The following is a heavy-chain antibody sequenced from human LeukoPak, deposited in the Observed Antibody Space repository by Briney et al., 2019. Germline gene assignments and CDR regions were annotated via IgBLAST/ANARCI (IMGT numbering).Heavy chain of an antibody. CDR1: GYSISSGYY. CDR2: TSRSGRT. D-gene: IGHD1-26*01. CDR3: ARVGSRSFDP. V-gene: IGHV4-38-2*02. J-gene: IGHJ5*02. Sequence: SETLSLTCTVSGYSISSGYYWGWIRQPPGKGLEWIGSTSRSGRTYYNPSLKSRVTMSVDTSKNQFSLKLSSVTAADTAMFYCARVGSRSFDPWGQGTLVTVSS.